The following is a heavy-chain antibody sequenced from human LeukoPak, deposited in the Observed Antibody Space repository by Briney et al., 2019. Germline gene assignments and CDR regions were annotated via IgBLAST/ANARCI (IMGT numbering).Heavy chain of an antibody. CDR3: ARYSNYEGWFDP. V-gene: IGHV4-4*07. J-gene: IGHJ5*02. CDR2: IYTSGST. CDR1: GGSISSYY. Sequence: PSETLSLTCTVSGGSISSYYWSWIRQPAGKGLEWIGRIYTSGSTNYNPSLKSRVTMSVDTSKNQFSLKLSSVTAVDTAVYYCARYSNYEGWFDPWGQATLVTVSS. D-gene: IGHD4-11*01.